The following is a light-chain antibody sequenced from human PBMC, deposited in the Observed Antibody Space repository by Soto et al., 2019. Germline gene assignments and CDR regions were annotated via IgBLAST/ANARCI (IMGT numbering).Light chain of an antibody. V-gene: IGLV2-14*01. CDR3: ISYTSSSTGF. J-gene: IGLJ1*01. CDR1: SSDVGGYTY. Sequence: QSALTQPASVSGSPGQSITISCTGTSSDVGGYTYVSWYQQHPGKAPKLMIYEVNYRPSGVSNRFSGSKSGNTASLTISGLHSEDEADYYCISYTSSSTGFFGTGTKLTVL. CDR2: EVN.